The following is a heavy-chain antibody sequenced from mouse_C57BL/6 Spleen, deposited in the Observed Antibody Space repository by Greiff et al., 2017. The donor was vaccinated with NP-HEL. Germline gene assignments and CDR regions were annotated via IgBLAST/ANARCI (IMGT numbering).Heavy chain of an antibody. D-gene: IGHD2-4*01. CDR2: INPNNGGT. V-gene: IGHV1-26*01. J-gene: IGHJ3*01. CDR1: GYTFTDYY. CDR3: ASYDYDVLFAY. Sequence: EVQLQQSGPELVKPGASVKISCKASGYTFTDYYMNWVKQSHGKSLEWIGDINPNNGGTSYNQKFKGKATLTVDKSSSTAYMELRSLTSEDSAVYYCASYDYDVLFAYWGQGTLVTVSA.